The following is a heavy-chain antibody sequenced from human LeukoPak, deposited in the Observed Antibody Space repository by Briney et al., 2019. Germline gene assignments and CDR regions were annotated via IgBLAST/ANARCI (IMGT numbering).Heavy chain of an antibody. CDR2: ISSSSSYI. V-gene: IGHV3-21*01. CDR1: GFTFSSYS. D-gene: IGHD5-12*01. Sequence: GGSLRLSCAASGFTFSSYSMNWVRQAPGKGLEWVSSISSSSSYIYYPDSVQGRFTISRDNAKNSLYLQMNSLRAEDTAVYYCARGGYSGYSFDYWGQGTLVTVSS. J-gene: IGHJ4*02. CDR3: ARGGYSGYSFDY.